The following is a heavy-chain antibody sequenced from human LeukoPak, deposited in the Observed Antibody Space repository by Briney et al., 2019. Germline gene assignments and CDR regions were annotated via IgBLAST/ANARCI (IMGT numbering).Heavy chain of an antibody. J-gene: IGHJ4*02. CDR1: GDSFSSNSAT. D-gene: IGHD3-16*01. CDR2: TYYRSKWYN. V-gene: IGHV6-1*01. CDR3: ARGRLSSLDY. Sequence: SQTLSLTCGISGDSFSSNSATWNWIRPSPSSGLEWLGRTYYRSKWYNDYALSVKSRITFNPDTSKNQFSLQLNSVAPEDAAVYYCARGRLSSLDYWGQETLVTVSS.